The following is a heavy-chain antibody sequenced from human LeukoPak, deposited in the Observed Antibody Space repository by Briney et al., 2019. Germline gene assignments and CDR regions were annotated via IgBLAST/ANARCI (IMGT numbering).Heavy chain of an antibody. CDR2: INHSGST. V-gene: IGHV4-34*01. Sequence: SETLSLTCAVYGGSFSGYYWSWIRQPPGKGLEWIGEINHSGSTNYNPSLKSRVTISVDTSKNQFSLKLSSVTAADTAVYYCARDGIAVADNYYYGMDVWGRGTTVTVSS. D-gene: IGHD6-19*01. J-gene: IGHJ6*02. CDR1: GGSFSGYY. CDR3: ARDGIAVADNYYYGMDV.